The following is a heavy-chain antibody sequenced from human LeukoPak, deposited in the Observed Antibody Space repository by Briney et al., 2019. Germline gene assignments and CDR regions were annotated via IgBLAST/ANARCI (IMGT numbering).Heavy chain of an antibody. CDR3: AKNIGGGRDGFDI. D-gene: IGHD2/OR15-2a*01. CDR2: IFASGGT. V-gene: IGHV3-53*01. Sequence: TGGSLRLSCAASGFTVSSNYMSWVRQAPGKGLEWVSSIFASGGTYYADSVKGRFTISRDNSKNTLYVQMNSLRAEDTAVYYCAKNIGGGRDGFDIWGQGTTVTVSS. CDR1: GFTVSSNY. J-gene: IGHJ3*02.